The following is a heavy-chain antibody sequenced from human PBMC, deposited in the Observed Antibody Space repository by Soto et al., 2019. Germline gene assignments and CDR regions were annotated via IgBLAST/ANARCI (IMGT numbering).Heavy chain of an antibody. CDR2: ISYSGST. D-gene: IGHD1-26*01. Sequence: QVQLQESGPGLVQPSQTLSLACTVSGGSITTVGNYWSWIRQFPGKGLEWIGHISYSGSTNANPSLRSRLSMSADTSKDQFSLELSSVTAADTAVYYCARLLGSGNYFGIFDAFDIWGQGTVVTVSS. V-gene: IGHV4-31*03. J-gene: IGHJ3*02. CDR3: ARLLGSGNYFGIFDAFDI. CDR1: GGSITTVGNY.